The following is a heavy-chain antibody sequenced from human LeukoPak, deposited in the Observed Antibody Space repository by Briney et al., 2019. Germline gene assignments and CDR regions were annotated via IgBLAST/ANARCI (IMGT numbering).Heavy chain of an antibody. Sequence: GASVKVSCKASGYTFTSYFMHWVRQAPGQGLERMGIINPSGGSTSYAQKFQGRVTMTRDTSTSTVYMELSSLRSEDTAVYYCAKTELPSLYYFDYWGQGTLVTVSS. CDR3: AKTELPSLYYFDY. V-gene: IGHV1-46*01. D-gene: IGHD1-26*01. J-gene: IGHJ4*02. CDR2: INPSGGST. CDR1: GYTFTSYF.